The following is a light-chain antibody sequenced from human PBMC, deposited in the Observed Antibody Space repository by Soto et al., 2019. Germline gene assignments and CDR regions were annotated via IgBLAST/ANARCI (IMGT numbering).Light chain of an antibody. V-gene: IGKV1-39*01. Sequence: DIQMTQSPSSLSASVGDRVTITCRSSQNILTYLNWYQQRPGEAPRFLIYAASNLQDGVPSRFSGSESETEFTLTISSLQPEDFATYYCQQSYSVPLTFGQGTKLEMK. CDR3: QQSYSVPLT. CDR1: QNILTY. CDR2: AAS. J-gene: IGKJ2*01.